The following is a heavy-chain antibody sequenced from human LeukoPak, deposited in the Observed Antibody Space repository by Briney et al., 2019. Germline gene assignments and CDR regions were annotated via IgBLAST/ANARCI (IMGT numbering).Heavy chain of an antibody. CDR3: ARGFDGVAGWFDP. Sequence: SETLSLTCTVSGGSISGYYWSWIRQSPGKGLEWIAYISDRGSTKYNLSLKSRVTISVDTSKNQFSLKLSDVIAANTAVYYCARGFDGVAGWFDPWGQGTLVTVSS. CDR2: ISDRGST. J-gene: IGHJ5*02. CDR1: GGSISGYY. V-gene: IGHV4-59*01. D-gene: IGHD3-9*01.